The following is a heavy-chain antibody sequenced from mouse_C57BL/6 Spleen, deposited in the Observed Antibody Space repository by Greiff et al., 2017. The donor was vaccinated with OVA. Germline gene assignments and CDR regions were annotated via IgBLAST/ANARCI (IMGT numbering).Heavy chain of an antibody. V-gene: IGHV1-55*01. CDR3: ARDLTTVVATDY. Sequence: QVQLQQSGAELVKPGASVKMSCKASGYTFTSYWITWVKQRPGQGLEWIGDIYPGSGSTNYNEKFKSKATLTVDTSSSTAYMQLSSLTSEDSAVYYCARDLTTVVATDYWGQGTTLTVSS. D-gene: IGHD1-1*01. J-gene: IGHJ2*01. CDR1: GYTFTSYW. CDR2: IYPGSGST.